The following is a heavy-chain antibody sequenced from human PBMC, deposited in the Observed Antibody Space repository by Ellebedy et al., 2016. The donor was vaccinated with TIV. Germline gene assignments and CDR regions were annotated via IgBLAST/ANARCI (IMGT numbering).Heavy chain of an antibody. CDR1: GGSISSYY. J-gene: IGHJ4*02. Sequence: SETLSLTCIVSGGSISSYYWSWIRQPPGKGLEWIGYIYYSGSTNYDPSLKSRVTMSVDTSKNQFSLKLSSVTAADTAVYYCAGGYSSGWYRSHYWGQGTLVTVSS. V-gene: IGHV4-59*01. D-gene: IGHD6-19*01. CDR2: IYYSGST. CDR3: AGGYSSGWYRSHY.